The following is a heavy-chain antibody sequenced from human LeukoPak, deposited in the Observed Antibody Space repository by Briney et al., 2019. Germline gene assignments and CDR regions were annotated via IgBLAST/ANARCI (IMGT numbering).Heavy chain of an antibody. CDR1: GGSISSSSYY. J-gene: IGHJ4*02. CDR3: ARNAVEQQLAYFDH. Sequence: PSETLSLTCAVSGGSISSSSYYWGWIRQPPGKGLEWVASFSYSGSTYYNPSLKSRVTISVDTSKSQFSLKLSSVTAAGTAVYYCARNAVEQQLAYFDHWGQGTLVTVSS. CDR2: FSYSGST. D-gene: IGHD6-13*01. V-gene: IGHV4-39*01.